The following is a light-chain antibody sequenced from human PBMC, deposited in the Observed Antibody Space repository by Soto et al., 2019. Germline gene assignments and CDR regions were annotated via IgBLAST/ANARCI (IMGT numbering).Light chain of an antibody. V-gene: IGLV2-14*01. CDR1: SSDVGGYNY. J-gene: IGLJ1*01. CDR3: SSSTSSSTRV. Sequence: QSVLTQPASVSGSPGQSITISCTGTSSDVGGYNYVSWYQQHPGKAPKLMIYDVSNRPSGVSNRFSGSESGNTASLTISGLQAEDEADYYCSSSTSSSTRVFGTGTKVTVL. CDR2: DVS.